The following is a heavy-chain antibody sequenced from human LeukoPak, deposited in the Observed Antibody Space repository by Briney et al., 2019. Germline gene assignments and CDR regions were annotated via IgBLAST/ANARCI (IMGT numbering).Heavy chain of an antibody. D-gene: IGHD3-9*01. CDR1: GFTFSSYA. J-gene: IGHJ4*02. Sequence: GGSLRLSCAASGFTFSSYAMIWVRQAPGKGLEWVSAISGSGGSTYYADSVKGRFTISRDNSKNTLYLQMNSLRAEDTAVYYCAKAEYYDILTGYYDFDYWGQGTLVTVSS. CDR2: ISGSGGST. CDR3: AKAEYYDILTGYYDFDY. V-gene: IGHV3-23*01.